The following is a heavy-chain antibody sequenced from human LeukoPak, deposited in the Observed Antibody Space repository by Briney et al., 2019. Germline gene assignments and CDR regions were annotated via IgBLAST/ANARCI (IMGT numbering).Heavy chain of an antibody. CDR2: IIPILGIA. V-gene: IGHV1-69*04. CDR3: ARDRVYDFWSGYPGHYYYMGV. Sequence: SVKVSCKASGGTFSSYTISWVRQAPGQGLEWMGRIIPILGIANYAQKFQGRVTITADKSTSTAYMELSSLRSEDTAVYYCARDRVYDFWSGYPGHYYYMGVWGKGTTVTVSS. J-gene: IGHJ6*03. CDR1: GGTFSSYT. D-gene: IGHD3-3*01.